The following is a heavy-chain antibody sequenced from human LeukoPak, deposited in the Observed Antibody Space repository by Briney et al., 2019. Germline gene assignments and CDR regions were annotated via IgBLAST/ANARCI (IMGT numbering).Heavy chain of an antibody. D-gene: IGHD3-22*01. V-gene: IGHV4-4*07. CDR1: GGSISSYY. J-gene: IGHJ4*02. Sequence: SETLSLTCTVSGGSISSYYWSWIRQPAGKGLEWIGRIYTSGSTNYNPSLKSRVTISVDTSKNQFSLRLRSVTAADTALYYCARGHYDVNGYYYGFDYWGQGTLVTVSS. CDR3: ARGHYDVNGYYYGFDY. CDR2: IYTSGST.